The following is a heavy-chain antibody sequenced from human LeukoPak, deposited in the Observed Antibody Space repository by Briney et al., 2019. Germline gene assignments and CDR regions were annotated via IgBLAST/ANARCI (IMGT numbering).Heavy chain of an antibody. J-gene: IGHJ4*02. CDR3: ARDTPGYCSTTSCYGFDY. CDR1: GLTFSTYS. CDR2: ISSSSSYI. Sequence: PGGSLRLSCAASGLTFSTYSMNWVRQAPGKGLEWVSSISSSSSYIYYADSVKGRFTISRDNAKNSLYLQMNSLRADDTAVYYCARDTPGYCSTTSCYGFDYWGQGTLVTVSS. D-gene: IGHD2-2*01. V-gene: IGHV3-21*01.